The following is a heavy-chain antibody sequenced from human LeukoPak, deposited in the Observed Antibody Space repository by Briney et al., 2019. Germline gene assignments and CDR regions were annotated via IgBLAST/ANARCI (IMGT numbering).Heavy chain of an antibody. CDR1: GYTFTRYG. V-gene: IGHV1-18*01. J-gene: IGHJ6*03. CDR2: ISAYNGNT. Sequence: ASVKVSCKASGYTFTRYGISGVRQAPGQGLEWMGWISAYNGNTNYAQKLQGRVTMTTDTSTSTAYMELRSLTSNDTAVYYCARDGSATYDFWSGSSPEWADYYYFYMDVWGKGTTVTVSS. CDR3: ARDGSATYDFWSGSSPEWADYYYFYMDV. D-gene: IGHD3-3*01.